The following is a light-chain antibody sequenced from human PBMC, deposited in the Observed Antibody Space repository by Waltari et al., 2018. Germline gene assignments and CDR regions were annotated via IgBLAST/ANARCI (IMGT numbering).Light chain of an antibody. Sequence: QSALTQPASVSGSPAQSITISCTGTSSDVGGYNYVSWYQQHTGKAPKPMIYDVSKRPSGVSNRFSGSKSGNTASLTISGLQAEDEADYYCSSYTSSWVFGGGTKLTVL. CDR1: SSDVGGYNY. CDR3: SSYTSSWV. V-gene: IGLV2-14*01. CDR2: DVS. J-gene: IGLJ3*02.